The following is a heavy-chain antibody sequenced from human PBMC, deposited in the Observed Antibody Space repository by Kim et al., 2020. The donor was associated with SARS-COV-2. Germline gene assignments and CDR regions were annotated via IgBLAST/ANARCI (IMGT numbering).Heavy chain of an antibody. CDR3: AKDRGYYDSSGPGGFDY. Sequence: GGSLRLSCAASGFTFSSYAMSWVRQAPGKGLEWVSAISGSGGSTYYADSVKGRFTISRDNSKNTLYLQMNSLRAEDTAVYYCAKDRGYYDSSGPGGFDYWGQGTLVTVSS. V-gene: IGHV3-23*01. J-gene: IGHJ4*02. CDR2: ISGSGGST. D-gene: IGHD3-22*01. CDR1: GFTFSSYA.